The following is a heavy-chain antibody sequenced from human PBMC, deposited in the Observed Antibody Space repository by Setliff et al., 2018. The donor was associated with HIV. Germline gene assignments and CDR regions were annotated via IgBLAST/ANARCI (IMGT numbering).Heavy chain of an antibody. J-gene: IGHJ4*02. CDR3: AAGNYGDYGWFDY. CDR2: IVVGSGNT. CDR1: GFTFTTST. Sequence: SVKVSCKTSGFTFTTSTMQWVRQARGQRLEWIGWIVVGSGNTNYAQKFQERVTITRDMSTNTAYMELSSLRFEDAAVYYCAAGNYGDYGWFDYWGQGTLVTVSS. V-gene: IGHV1-58*02. D-gene: IGHD4-17*01.